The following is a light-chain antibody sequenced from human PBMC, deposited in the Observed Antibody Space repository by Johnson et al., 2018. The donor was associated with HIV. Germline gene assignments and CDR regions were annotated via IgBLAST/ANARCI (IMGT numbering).Light chain of an antibody. J-gene: IGLJ1*01. CDR3: GTWDSSLSALYV. CDR2: DNN. Sequence: QSVLTQPPSVSAAPGQKVTISCSGSSSNIGNNYVSWYQQLPGTAPKLLIYDNNKRPSGIPDRFSGSKSVTSATLRITGLQTGDEADYYCGTWDSSLSALYVFGTGTKVTVL. V-gene: IGLV1-51*01. CDR1: SSNIGNNY.